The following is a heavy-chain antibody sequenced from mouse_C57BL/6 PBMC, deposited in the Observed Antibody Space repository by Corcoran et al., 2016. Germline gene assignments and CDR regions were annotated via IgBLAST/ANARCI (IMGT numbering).Heavy chain of an antibody. Sequence: QVQLQQSGVELARPGASVKLSCKASGYTFTSYGISWVKQRTGQGLEWIGEIYLGSGNTYYNEKFKGKATLTADKSSSTAYMEVRSLTSEDSAVYFCARRLPYSMDYWGQGTSVTVSS. D-gene: IGHD6-1*01. V-gene: IGHV1-81*01. CDR1: GYTFTSYG. CDR2: IYLGSGNT. CDR3: ARRLPYSMDY. J-gene: IGHJ4*01.